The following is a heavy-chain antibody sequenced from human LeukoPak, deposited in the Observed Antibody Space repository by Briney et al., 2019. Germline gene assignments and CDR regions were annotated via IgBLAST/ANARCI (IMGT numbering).Heavy chain of an antibody. V-gene: IGHV4-4*07. CDR3: ATDISWFDP. Sequence: PSETLSLTCTVSGGSISSYYWSWIRQPAGKGLEWIGRISASGSTNYAPSLRSRVTMSVDTSTNQFSLKLSSVTAADTAVYYCATDISWFDPWGRGTLVTVSS. CDR2: ISASGST. CDR1: GGSISSYY. J-gene: IGHJ5*02.